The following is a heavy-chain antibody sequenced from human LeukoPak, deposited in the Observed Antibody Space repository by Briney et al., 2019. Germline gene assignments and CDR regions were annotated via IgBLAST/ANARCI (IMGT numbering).Heavy chain of an antibody. D-gene: IGHD2/OR15-2a*01. CDR1: GFTFNSYT. Sequence: PGGSLRLSCAASGFTFNSYTMNWVRQAPGKGLEWVSSISSSNSYIYYADSAKGRFTISRDNAKNSLYLQMNSLRAEDTAVYYCARDVASFSDYWGQGTLVTVSS. CDR2: ISSSNSYI. V-gene: IGHV3-21*01. CDR3: ARDVASFSDY. J-gene: IGHJ4*02.